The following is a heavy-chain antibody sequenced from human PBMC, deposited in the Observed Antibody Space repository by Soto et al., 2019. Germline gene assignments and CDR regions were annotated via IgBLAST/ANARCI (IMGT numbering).Heavy chain of an antibody. D-gene: IGHD3-16*01. J-gene: IGHJ5*02. CDR3: STLRSSARRGA. Sequence: GGSLRLSCAASGFTFSDSTIHWVRQPSGRGLEWIGQIRNKPNNYAAAYSASVAGRFTLSRDDSTNTAYLQMNSLTAEDTAVYPCSTLRSSARRGAWGPGTLVTVSS. V-gene: IGHV3-73*01. CDR2: IRNKPNNYAA. CDR1: GFTFSDST.